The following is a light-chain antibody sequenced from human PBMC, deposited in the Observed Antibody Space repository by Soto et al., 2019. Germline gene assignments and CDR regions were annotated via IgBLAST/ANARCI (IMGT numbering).Light chain of an antibody. CDR2: SNN. CDR3: AAWDDSLNGYV. CDR1: SINIGSNT. J-gene: IGLJ1*01. V-gene: IGLV1-44*01. Sequence: QSVLTQPPSASGTPGQRVTISCSGSSINIGSNTVNWFQQLPGTAPKLLIHSNNQRPSGVPDRVSGSKSGSSASLAISGLQSGDEADYYCAAWDDSLNGYVFGSGTQLTVL.